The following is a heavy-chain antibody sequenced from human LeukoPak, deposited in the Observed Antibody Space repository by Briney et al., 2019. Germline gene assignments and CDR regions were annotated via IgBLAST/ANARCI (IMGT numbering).Heavy chain of an antibody. D-gene: IGHD3-10*01. Sequence: ASVKFSFKASGYTFTIYDINWLRQATGQGLEWMGWMNPNSGNTGYAQKFKGRVTITRNTSISTAYMELSSLRSEDTAVYYCARARRWFGELHELDYWGQGTLVTVSS. V-gene: IGHV1-8*03. CDR1: GYTFTIYD. J-gene: IGHJ4*02. CDR3: ARARRWFGELHELDY. CDR2: MNPNSGNT.